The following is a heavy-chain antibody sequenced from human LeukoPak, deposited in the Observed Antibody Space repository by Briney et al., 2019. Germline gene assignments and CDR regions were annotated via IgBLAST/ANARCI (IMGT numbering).Heavy chain of an antibody. Sequence: GGSLRLSCAASGFTFSSYAMSWVRQAPGKGLEWVSAISGSGGSTYYADSVKGRFTISRDNAKNSLYLQMNGLRAEDTAVYYCARFPPGPDIVVVPAAIGKGFDYWGQGTLVTVSS. D-gene: IGHD2-2*02. CDR2: ISGSGGST. CDR1: GFTFSSYA. J-gene: IGHJ4*02. CDR3: ARFPPGPDIVVVPAAIGKGFDY. V-gene: IGHV3-23*01.